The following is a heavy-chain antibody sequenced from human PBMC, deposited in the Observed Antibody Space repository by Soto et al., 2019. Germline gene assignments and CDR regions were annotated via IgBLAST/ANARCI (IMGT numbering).Heavy chain of an antibody. CDR2: ISSSSSTI. D-gene: IGHD1-26*01. CDR1: GFTFSSYS. V-gene: IGHV3-48*01. Sequence: PGGSLRLSCAASGFTFSSYSMNWVRQAPGKGLEWVSYISSSSSTIYYADSVKGRFTISRDNAKNSLYLQMNSLRAEDTAVYDCAREEGLLNWLDPWGQGTLDTFSS. J-gene: IGHJ5*02. CDR3: AREEGLLNWLDP.